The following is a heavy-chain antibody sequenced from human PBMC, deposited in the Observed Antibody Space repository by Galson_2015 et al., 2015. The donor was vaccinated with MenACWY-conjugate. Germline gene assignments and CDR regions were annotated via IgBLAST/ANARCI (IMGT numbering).Heavy chain of an antibody. CDR2: IWYDGSNK. CDR3: AREPQTGSSHFDY. J-gene: IGHJ4*02. D-gene: IGHD1-14*01. CDR1: GFTFSSYG. V-gene: IGHV3-33*01. Sequence: SLRLSCAASGFTFSSYGMHWVRQAPGKGLEWVAFIWYDGSNKYYADSVKGRYTISRDNSKNTLYLQMNSLRVEDTAVYYCAREPQTGSSHFDYWGQGTLVTVSS.